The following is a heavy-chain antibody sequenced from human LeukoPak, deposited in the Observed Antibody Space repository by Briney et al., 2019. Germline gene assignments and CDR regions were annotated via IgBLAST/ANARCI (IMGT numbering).Heavy chain of an antibody. CDR3: ARALGGGQGY. V-gene: IGHV1-3*01. Sequence: ASVKVSYKASGYTFTSYAIHWVRQAPGQRLEWMGWINAGNGNTKYSQKFQGRVTITRDISASTAYMELSSLRSEDTAVYYCARALGGGQGYWGQGTLVPVSS. CDR1: GYTFTSYA. J-gene: IGHJ4*02. CDR2: INAGNGNT. D-gene: IGHD3-16*01.